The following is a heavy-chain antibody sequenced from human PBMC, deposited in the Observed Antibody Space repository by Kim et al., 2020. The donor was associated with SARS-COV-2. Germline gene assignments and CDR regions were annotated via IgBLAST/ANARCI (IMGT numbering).Heavy chain of an antibody. Sequence: ASVKVSCKSSGYNFITYGIGWVRQAPGQGLEWMGWISTFNGMTRYAPRFQGRVTMTTNSSTATVSMELRNLRSDDTATYYCARSLGDVARLDPWGQGTLVTVSS. CDR1: GYNFITYG. D-gene: IGHD3-16*01. CDR3: ARSLGDVARLDP. CDR2: ISTFNGMT. V-gene: IGHV1-18*01. J-gene: IGHJ5*02.